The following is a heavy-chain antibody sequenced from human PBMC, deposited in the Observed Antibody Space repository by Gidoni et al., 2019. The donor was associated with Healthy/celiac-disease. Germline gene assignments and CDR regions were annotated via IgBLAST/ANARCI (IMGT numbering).Heavy chain of an antibody. CDR2: ISWCSGSI. D-gene: IGHD1-1*01. V-gene: IGHV3-9*01. CDR3: ANGLGYNWNEPQPIYYSYGMDV. Sequence: EVQLVEPGGGLLQPGRSLSVSCAASGFTLDDYAMHWGRQAPGKGLEWVSGISWCSGSIGYADSVKGRFTISRDNAKNSLYLKMNSLRAEDTALYYCANGLGYNWNEPQPIYYSYGMDVWGQGTTVTVSS. CDR1: GFTLDDYA. J-gene: IGHJ6*02.